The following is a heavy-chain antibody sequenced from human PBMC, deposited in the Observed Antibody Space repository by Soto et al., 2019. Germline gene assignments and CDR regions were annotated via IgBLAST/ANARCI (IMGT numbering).Heavy chain of an antibody. J-gene: IGHJ4*02. D-gene: IGHD6-19*01. CDR2: IWYDGSNK. CDR3: ARALGGWYVSHFDY. CDR1: GFTFSSYG. Sequence: PGGSLRLSCAASGFTFSSYGMHWVRQAPGKGLEWVAVIWYDGSNKYYADSVKGRFTISRDNSKNTLYLQMNSLRAEDTAVYYCARALGGWYVSHFDYWGQGTLVTVSS. V-gene: IGHV3-33*01.